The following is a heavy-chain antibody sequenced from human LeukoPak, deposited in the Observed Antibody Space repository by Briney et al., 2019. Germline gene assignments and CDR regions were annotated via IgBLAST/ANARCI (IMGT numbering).Heavy chain of an antibody. D-gene: IGHD3-3*01. CDR2: INPSGGST. V-gene: IGHV1-46*01. CDR3: ARDRVTIFGVVIPPRWSYGMDV. CDR1: GYTFTSYY. J-gene: IGHJ6*02. Sequence: ASVKVSCKASGYTFTSYYMHWVRQAPGQGLEWMGIINPSGGSTSYAQKFQGRVTMTRDTSTSTVYMELNSLRSEDTAVYYCARDRVTIFGVVIPPRWSYGMDVWGQGTTVTVSS.